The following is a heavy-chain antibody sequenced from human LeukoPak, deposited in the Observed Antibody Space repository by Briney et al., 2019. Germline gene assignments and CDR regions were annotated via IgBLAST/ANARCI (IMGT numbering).Heavy chain of an antibody. CDR3: ARDPGAVAATLASWYFDL. Sequence: GGSLRLSCAASGFTFSSHWMHWVRQAPGKGLVWVSRIKSDESITSYADSVKGRFTISRDNAKNTLYLQMNSLRAEDTAVYYCARDPGAVAATLASWYFDLWGRGTLVTVSS. J-gene: IGHJ2*01. V-gene: IGHV3-74*01. CDR1: GFTFSSHW. CDR2: IKSDESIT. D-gene: IGHD6-19*01.